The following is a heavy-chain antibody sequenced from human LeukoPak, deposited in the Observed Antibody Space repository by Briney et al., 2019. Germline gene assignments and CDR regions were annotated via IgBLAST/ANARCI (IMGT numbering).Heavy chain of an antibody. J-gene: IGHJ4*02. Sequence: SETLSLTCTVSGDSISSGSYYWSWIRQPAGKGLEWIGRLYSSGTTNYNPSLKTPVSMSVDTSTTQFSLMLSSVTAAATAVYYCARVKWELLAGPFEYWGQGTLVTVSS. V-gene: IGHV4-61*02. D-gene: IGHD1-26*01. CDR1: GDSISSGSYY. CDR2: LYSSGTT. CDR3: ARVKWELLAGPFEY.